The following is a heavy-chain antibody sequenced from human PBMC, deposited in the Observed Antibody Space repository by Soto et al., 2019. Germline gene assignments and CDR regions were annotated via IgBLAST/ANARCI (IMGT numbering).Heavy chain of an antibody. CDR1: GVSFSGYY. D-gene: IGHD5-12*01. Sequence: SETRSLXCAVYGVSFSGYYWSWVRQPPGKGLEWIGEINHSGSTNYNPSLKSRVTISVDTSKNQFSLKLSSVTAADTAVYYCARGSRPPPNIVATITDYYPYSTDVRGKGTTLTVSS. CDR3: ARGSRPPPNIVATITDYYPYSTDV. CDR2: INHSGST. J-gene: IGHJ6*03. V-gene: IGHV4-34*01.